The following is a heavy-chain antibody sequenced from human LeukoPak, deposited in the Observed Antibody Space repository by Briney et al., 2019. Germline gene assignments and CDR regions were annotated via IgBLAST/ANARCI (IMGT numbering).Heavy chain of an antibody. CDR2: ISGSGGST. J-gene: IGHJ6*02. D-gene: IGHD5-18*01. Sequence: PGGSLRLSCAASGFTFSSYAMSWVRQAPGKGLAWVSAISGSGGSTYYADSVKGRFTISRDNSKNTLYLQMNSLRAEDTAVYYCARSGIQLYYYYGMDVWGQGTTVTVSS. CDR1: GFTFSSYA. CDR3: ARSGIQLYYYYGMDV. V-gene: IGHV3-23*01.